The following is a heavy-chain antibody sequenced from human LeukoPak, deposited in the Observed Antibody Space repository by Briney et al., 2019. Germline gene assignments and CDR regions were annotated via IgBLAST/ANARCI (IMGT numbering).Heavy chain of an antibody. CDR1: GFTFSSYA. V-gene: IGHV3-23*01. Sequence: GGSLRLSCAASGFTFSSYAMSWVRQAPGKGLQWVSGISGGGAAIYYADSVKGRSTISRDNSKNTLYLQMNSLRAEDTAVYFCARDGFDYYDSSGFPYFDYWGQGTLVTVSS. D-gene: IGHD3-22*01. J-gene: IGHJ4*02. CDR2: ISGGGAAI. CDR3: ARDGFDYYDSSGFPYFDY.